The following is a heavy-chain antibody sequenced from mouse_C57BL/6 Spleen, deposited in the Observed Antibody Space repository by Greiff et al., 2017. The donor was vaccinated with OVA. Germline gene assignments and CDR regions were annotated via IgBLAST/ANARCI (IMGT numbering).Heavy chain of an antibody. CDR1: GYTFTSYW. CDR3: ARGGYDGSSYDYWYFDV. Sequence: QVQLKQPGAELVKPGASVKMSCKASGYTFTSYWITWVKQRPGQGLEWIGDIYPGTGSTNSNEKFKSKATLTVDTSSSTAYMQLSSLTSEDSAVYYCARGGYDGSSYDYWYFDVWGTGTTVTVSS. CDR2: IYPGTGST. D-gene: IGHD1-1*01. V-gene: IGHV1-55*01. J-gene: IGHJ1*03.